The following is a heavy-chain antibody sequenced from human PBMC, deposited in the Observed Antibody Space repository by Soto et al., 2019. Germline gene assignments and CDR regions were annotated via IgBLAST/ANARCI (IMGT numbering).Heavy chain of an antibody. CDR1: GYTFTSYG. CDR3: ARDSLGGSYSKDAFDI. D-gene: IGHD1-26*01. J-gene: IGHJ3*02. Sequence: QVQLVQSGAEVKKPGASVKVSCKASGYTFTSYGISWVRQAPGQGLEWMGWISAYNGNTNYAQKLQGRVTMTTDTSTSTAYMQLRSLRSDDTAVYYCARDSLGGSYSKDAFDIWGQGTMVTVSS. CDR2: ISAYNGNT. V-gene: IGHV1-18*01.